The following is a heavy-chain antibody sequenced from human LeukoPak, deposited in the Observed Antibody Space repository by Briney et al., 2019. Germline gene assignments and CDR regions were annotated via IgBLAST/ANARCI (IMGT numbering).Heavy chain of an antibody. Sequence: SVTVSCTASGGTFSSYAISWVRQAPGQGLEWMGGIIPIFGTANYAQKFQGRVTITADESTSTAYMELSSLRSEDTAVYYCARDPRVYYYDSSGYYPFSNYYGMDVWGQGTTVTVSS. CDR3: ARDPRVYYYDSSGYYPFSNYYGMDV. J-gene: IGHJ6*02. CDR1: GGTFSSYA. D-gene: IGHD3-22*01. V-gene: IGHV1-69*13. CDR2: IIPIFGTA.